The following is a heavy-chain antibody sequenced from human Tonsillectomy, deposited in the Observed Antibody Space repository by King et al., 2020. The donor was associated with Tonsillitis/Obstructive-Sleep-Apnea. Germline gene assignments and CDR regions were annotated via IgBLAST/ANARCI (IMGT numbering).Heavy chain of an antibody. D-gene: IGHD3-3*01. CDR2: ISGDGGST. J-gene: IGHJ5*02. V-gene: IGHV3-43*02. CDR1: GFTFDDYA. Sequence: EVQLVESGGGVVQPGGSLRLSCAASGFTFDDYAMHWVRQAPGMGLEWVSLISGDGGSTYYADSVKGRFTISRDNSKNSLYLQMNSLRTEDTALYYCAKDRRGDFWSGWERGRFEPSGQGTLVTVSS. CDR3: AKDRRGDFWSGWERGRFEP.